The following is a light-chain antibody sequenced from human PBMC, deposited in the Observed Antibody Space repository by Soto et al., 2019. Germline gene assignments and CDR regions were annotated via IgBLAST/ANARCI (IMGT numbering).Light chain of an antibody. CDR3: QQTFSPPSIT. J-gene: IGKJ5*01. CDR2: AAS. CDR1: QSISTY. Sequence: DIQMTQSPSSLSASVGDRVTITCRASQSISTYLNWYQQEPGKAPKLRIYAASILQGGVPSRFRGSGSASEFTLTISRLQPEDFATDYCQQTFSPPSITVGQGTRLGI. V-gene: IGKV1-39*01.